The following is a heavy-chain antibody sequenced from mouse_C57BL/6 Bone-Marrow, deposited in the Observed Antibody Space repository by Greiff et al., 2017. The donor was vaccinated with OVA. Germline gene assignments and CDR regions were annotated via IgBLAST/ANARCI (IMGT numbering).Heavy chain of an antibody. J-gene: IGHJ3*01. Sequence: EVKLQESGGGLVKPGGSLKLSCAASGFTFSSYAMSWVRQTPEKRLEWVATISDGGSYTYYPDNVKGRFTISRDNAKNNLYLQMSHLKSEDTAMYYCARAELAWFAYWGQGTLVTVSA. V-gene: IGHV5-4*03. CDR1: GFTFSSYA. CDR3: ARAELAWFAY. D-gene: IGHD4-1*01. CDR2: ISDGGSYT.